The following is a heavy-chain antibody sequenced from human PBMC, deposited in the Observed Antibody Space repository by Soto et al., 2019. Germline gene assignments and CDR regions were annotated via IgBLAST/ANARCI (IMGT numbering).Heavy chain of an antibody. CDR3: ARLEGLATISYYFDF. Sequence: SETLSLTCSVSDDSINSDKYYWGWIRQPPGKGIEWIGSFFYRGNAYYNPSLQTRVTISLDKFKSQFSLKLNSVTAADSAVYFCARLEGLATISYYFDFWGPGALVTVSS. CDR2: FFYRGNA. CDR1: DDSINSDKYY. D-gene: IGHD3-9*01. J-gene: IGHJ4*02. V-gene: IGHV4-39*01.